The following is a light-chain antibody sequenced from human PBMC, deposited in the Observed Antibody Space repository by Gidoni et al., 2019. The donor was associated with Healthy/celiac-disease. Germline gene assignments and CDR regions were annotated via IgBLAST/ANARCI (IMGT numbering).Light chain of an antibody. CDR1: TLGDKY. V-gene: IGLV3-1*01. J-gene: IGLJ2*01. Sequence: SYELTQPPSVSVSPGQTASITCSGDTLGDKYAGWYQQKPGQSPVLVIYQDSKRPSGIPERFPGSNSVNTATLTISGTQAMDEADYYCQAWDSSTAVFGGGTKLTVL. CDR3: QAWDSSTAV. CDR2: QDS.